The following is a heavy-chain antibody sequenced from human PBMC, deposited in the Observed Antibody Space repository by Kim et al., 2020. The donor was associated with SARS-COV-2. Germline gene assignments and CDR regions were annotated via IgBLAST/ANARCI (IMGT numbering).Heavy chain of an antibody. CDR3: ARHMTAAARNFDY. V-gene: IGHV3-23*01. CDR2: IGGGGLNT. Sequence: GGSLRLSCAASGFTFNNYVMSWVRQAPGKGLEWVSTIGGGGLNTYYADSVKGRFTISRDNSKNTLYLEMNSLRAEDTAVYHCARHMTAAARNFDYWGQGTLIAVSS. D-gene: IGHD2-2*01. J-gene: IGHJ4*02. CDR1: GFTFNNYV.